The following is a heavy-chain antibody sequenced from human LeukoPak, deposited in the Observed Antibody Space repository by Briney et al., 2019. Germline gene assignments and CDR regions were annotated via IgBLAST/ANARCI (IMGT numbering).Heavy chain of an antibody. V-gene: IGHV1-69*05. CDR2: IIPIFGTA. CDR3: ARDWDSRNDYFDP. CDR1: GGTFSSYA. J-gene: IGHJ4*02. Sequence: ASVKVSCKASGGTFSSYAISWVRQAPGQGLEWMGGIIPIFGTANYAQKFQGRVTITTDESTSTAYMELSSLRSEDTAVYYCARDWDSRNDYFDPWGQGTLVIVSS. D-gene: IGHD1-1*01.